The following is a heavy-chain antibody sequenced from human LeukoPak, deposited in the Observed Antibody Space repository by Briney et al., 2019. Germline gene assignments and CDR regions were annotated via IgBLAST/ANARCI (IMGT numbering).Heavy chain of an antibody. CDR1: GFTFSDYS. CDR3: ARDHRYAFDN. Sequence: GGSLRLSCAASGFTFSDYSMNWVRQAPGKGLEWISYVGISSGNTKYADSVKDRFTISGDSAKNSVFLLMNNLRVDDTAVYYCARDHRYAFDNWGQGTLVTVSS. D-gene: IGHD5-12*01. J-gene: IGHJ4*02. V-gene: IGHV3-48*04. CDR2: VGISSGNT.